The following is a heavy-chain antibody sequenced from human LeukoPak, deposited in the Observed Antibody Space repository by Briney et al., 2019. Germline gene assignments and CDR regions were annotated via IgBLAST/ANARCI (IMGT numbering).Heavy chain of an antibody. CDR2: ISGSGGST. CDR3: AQDLILGASNFDY. D-gene: IGHD1-26*01. Sequence: GGSLRLSRAASGFTFSSYAMSWVRQAPGKGLEWVSAISGSGGSTYYADSVKGRFTTSRDNSKNTLYLQMNSLRAEDTAVYYCAQDLILGASNFDYWGQGTLVTVSS. CDR1: GFTFSSYA. V-gene: IGHV3-23*01. J-gene: IGHJ4*02.